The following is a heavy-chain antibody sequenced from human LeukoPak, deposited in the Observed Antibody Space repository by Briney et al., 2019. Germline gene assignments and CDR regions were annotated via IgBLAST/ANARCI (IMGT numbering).Heavy chain of an antibody. J-gene: IGHJ4*02. CDR2: IYYSGST. V-gene: IGHV4-59*01. Sequence: SETLSLTCTVSGGSISSYYWSWIRQPPGKGVEWIGYIYYSGSTNYNPSLKSRVTISVDTSKNQFSLKMNSVTAADTAVYYCARFEGYDFLTGYAYYFDYWGQGTLVTVSS. CDR1: GGSISSYY. CDR3: ARFEGYDFLTGYAYYFDY. D-gene: IGHD3-9*01.